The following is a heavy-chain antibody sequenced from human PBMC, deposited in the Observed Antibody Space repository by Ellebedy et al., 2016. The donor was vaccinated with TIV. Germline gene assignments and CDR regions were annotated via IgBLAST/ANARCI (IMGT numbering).Heavy chain of an antibody. CDR3: VREKWDIAMEPAAPHFDY. V-gene: IGHV3-30*04. Sequence: GGSLRLSCAASGFTFSSYALHWVRQAPGKGLEWVAVISYDGNTKFYIDSVEGRFTISRDTSKNTLFLQMSALRPEDTAVYYCVREKWDIAMEPAAPHFDYWGQGSLVTVSS. CDR1: GFTFSSYA. D-gene: IGHD2-2*01. CDR2: ISYDGNTK. J-gene: IGHJ4*02.